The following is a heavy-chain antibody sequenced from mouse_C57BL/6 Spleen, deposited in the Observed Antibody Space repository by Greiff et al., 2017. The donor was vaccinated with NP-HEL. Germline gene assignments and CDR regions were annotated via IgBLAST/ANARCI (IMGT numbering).Heavy chain of an antibody. CDR2: INPYNGGT. CDR3: ARDPTVPFDY. J-gene: IGHJ2*01. D-gene: IGHD4-1*02. Sequence: VQLQQSGPVLVKPGASVKMSCKASGYTFTDYYMNWVKQSHGKSLEWIGVINPYNGGTSYTQKFKGKATLTVDKSSSTAYMELNSLTSEDSAVYYCARDPTVPFDYWGQGTTLTVSS. V-gene: IGHV1-19*01. CDR1: GYTFTDYY.